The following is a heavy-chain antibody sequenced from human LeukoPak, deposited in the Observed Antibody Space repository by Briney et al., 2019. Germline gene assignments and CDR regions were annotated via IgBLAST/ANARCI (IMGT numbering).Heavy chain of an antibody. CDR2: ISGSGGSA. V-gene: IGHV3-23*01. CDR1: GFTFSSYA. J-gene: IGHJ4*02. CDR3: AKDRQWLVQNYFDY. D-gene: IGHD6-19*01. Sequence: GSLRLSCAASGFTFSSYAMSWVRQAPGKGLEWVSAISGSGGSAYYADSVKGRFTISRDNSKNTLYLQMNSLRAEDTAVYYCAKDRQWLVQNYFDYWGQGTLVTVSS.